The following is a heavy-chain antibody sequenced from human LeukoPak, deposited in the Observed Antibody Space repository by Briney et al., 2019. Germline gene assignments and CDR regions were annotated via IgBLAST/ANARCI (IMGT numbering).Heavy chain of an antibody. V-gene: IGHV4-39*01. CDR2: IHYSGSA. CDR3: AKSTEQWLTSDC. D-gene: IGHD6-19*01. J-gene: IGHJ4*02. CDR1: GGSISGSSYY. Sequence: PSETLSLTCTVSGGSISGSSYYWGWIRQSPGKGLEWIGSIHYSGSAFYNPSLKSRVTISVDTSKNQFSLNLSSVTAADTAVYYCAKSTEQWLTSDCWGQGTLVTVSP.